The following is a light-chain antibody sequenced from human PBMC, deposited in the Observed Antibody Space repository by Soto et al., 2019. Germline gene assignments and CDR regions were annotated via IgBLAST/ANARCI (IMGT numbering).Light chain of an antibody. CDR3: SSYTSTSTLYV. CDR1: SSDIGGYNY. Sequence: QSALTQPASVSGSPGQSITISCTGTSSDIGGYNYVSWYQQLPGKVPKLIIYDVSNRPSGVSDRFSGSKSGNAASLTISGLQAEDEAEYYCSSYTSTSTLYVFGTGTKVPVL. V-gene: IGLV2-14*03. CDR2: DVS. J-gene: IGLJ1*01.